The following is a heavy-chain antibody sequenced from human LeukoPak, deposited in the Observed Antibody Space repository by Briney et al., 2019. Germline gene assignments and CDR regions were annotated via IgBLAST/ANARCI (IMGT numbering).Heavy chain of an antibody. CDR1: GGSISSGDYY. J-gene: IGHJ4*02. D-gene: IGHD6-13*01. CDR2: IYYSGST. Sequence: PSETLSLTCTVSGGSISSGDYYWSWIRQPPGKGLEWIGYIYYSGSTYYNPSLKSRVTISVDTSKNQFSLKLSSVTAADTAVYYCASSKFVAAAGTVDYWGQGTLFTVSS. V-gene: IGHV4-30-4*01. CDR3: ASSKFVAAAGTVDY.